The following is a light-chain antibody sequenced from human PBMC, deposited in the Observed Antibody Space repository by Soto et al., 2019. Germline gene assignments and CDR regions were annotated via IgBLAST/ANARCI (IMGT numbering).Light chain of an antibody. CDR2: DAS. CDR3: QHYGGMWT. CDR1: QSITNR. V-gene: IGKV1-5*01. J-gene: IGKJ1*01. Sequence: DIQLSQSPSTLSASVGDRVTLTCRASQSITNRLAWYQQKPGKAPKVLIYDASSLESGVPSRFSGSGCGAEFILTISSLQPDDFATYYCQHYGGMWTFGQGTKVDIK.